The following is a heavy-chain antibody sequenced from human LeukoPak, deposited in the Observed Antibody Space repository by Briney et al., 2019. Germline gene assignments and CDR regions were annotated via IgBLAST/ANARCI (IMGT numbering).Heavy chain of an antibody. D-gene: IGHD6-13*01. CDR1: GYSFTSYW. CDR3: ATGIAAAGTLDTVRFDY. CDR2: IYPGDSDT. V-gene: IGHV5-51*01. J-gene: IGHJ4*02. Sequence: GESLKISCKGSGYSFTSYWIGRVRQMPGKGLEWMWIIYPGDSDTRYSPSFQGQVTISADKSISTAYLQWSSLKASDTAMYYCATGIAAAGTLDTVRFDYWGQGTLVTVSS.